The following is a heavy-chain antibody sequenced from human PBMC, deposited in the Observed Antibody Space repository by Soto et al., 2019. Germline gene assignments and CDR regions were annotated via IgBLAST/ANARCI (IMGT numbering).Heavy chain of an antibody. Sequence: QVQLQESGPGLVKPSETLSLTCDVSGGAISVYTWNWIRQAPGKGPEWLGFIYGSGVANYNPSLRSRLTISVDTSKNQFSLNLSSVTAADTAIYYCARGQTVRAFEFWGQGTKVTVS. V-gene: IGHV4-59*01. CDR1: GGAISVYT. CDR3: ARGQTVRAFEF. D-gene: IGHD2-21*02. CDR2: IYGSGVA. J-gene: IGHJ3*01.